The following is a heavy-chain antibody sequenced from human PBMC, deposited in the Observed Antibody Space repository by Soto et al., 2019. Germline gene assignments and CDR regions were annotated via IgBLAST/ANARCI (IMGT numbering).Heavy chain of an antibody. D-gene: IGHD6-19*01. V-gene: IGHV1-2*02. Sequence: QVQLVQSGAEVEKPGASVRVSCKTSGYTFTAYYIHWVRQASGRGLEWMGWINPNSGVANYAQNFQGRVTMTRDTSISTVYLDLSKMRSEDTTVYYCARQGSGTEYPQYFYYGMDVWGQGTTAAAAS. CDR1: GYTFTAYY. CDR2: INPNSGVA. J-gene: IGHJ6*02. CDR3: ARQGSGTEYPQYFYYGMDV.